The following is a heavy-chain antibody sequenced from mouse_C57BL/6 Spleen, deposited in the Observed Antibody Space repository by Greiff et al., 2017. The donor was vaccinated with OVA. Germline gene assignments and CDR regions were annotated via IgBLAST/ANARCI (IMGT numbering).Heavy chain of an antibody. D-gene: IGHD2-1*01. CDR3: ARDGGYGNYGYAMDY. Sequence: ESGPGLVKPSQSLSLTCSVTGYSITSGYYWNWIRQFPGNKLEWMGYISYDGSNNYNPSLKNRISITRDTSKNQFFLKLNSVTTEDTATYYCARDGGYGNYGYAMDYWGQGTSVTVSS. J-gene: IGHJ4*01. V-gene: IGHV3-6*01. CDR2: ISYDGSN. CDR1: GYSITSGYY.